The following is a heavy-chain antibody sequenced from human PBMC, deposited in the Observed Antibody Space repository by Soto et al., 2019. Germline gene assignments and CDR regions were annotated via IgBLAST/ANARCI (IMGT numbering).Heavy chain of an antibody. CDR2: ISGSGGST. Sequence: EVQLLESGGGLVQPGGSLRLSCAASGFTFSSYAMSWVRQAPGKGLEWVSAISGSGGSTYYADSMKGRFTISRDNSKNTLYLQMNSLRAEDTAVYYCAKPKVGATSFFDYWGQGTLVTVSS. D-gene: IGHD1-26*01. CDR3: AKPKVGATSFFDY. J-gene: IGHJ4*02. CDR1: GFTFSSYA. V-gene: IGHV3-23*01.